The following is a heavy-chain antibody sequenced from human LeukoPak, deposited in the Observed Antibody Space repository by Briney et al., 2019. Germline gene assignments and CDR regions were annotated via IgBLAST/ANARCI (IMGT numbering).Heavy chain of an antibody. V-gene: IGHV4-30-2*01. D-gene: IGHD3-3*01. CDR2: INHSGST. Sequence: PSETLSLTCAVSGGSISSGAYPWSWIRQPPGKGLEWIGEINHSGSTNYNPSLKSRVTISIDTSKNQFSLKLSSVTAADTAVYYCARGSILGPDFWSGYQAKNYGMDVWGQGTTVTVSS. CDR1: GGSISSGAYP. J-gene: IGHJ6*02. CDR3: ARGSILGPDFWSGYQAKNYGMDV.